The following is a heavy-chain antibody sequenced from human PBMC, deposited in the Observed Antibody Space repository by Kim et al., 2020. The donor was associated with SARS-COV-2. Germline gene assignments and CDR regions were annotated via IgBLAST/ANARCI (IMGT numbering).Heavy chain of an antibody. CDR3: AKDPYYDFWSGYSFDY. V-gene: IGHV3-23*01. J-gene: IGHJ4*02. D-gene: IGHD3-3*01. Sequence: DSAKCRLTISRNNSKDTLYLQMNSLRAEDTAVYHCAKDPYYDFWSGYSFDYWGQGTLVTVSS.